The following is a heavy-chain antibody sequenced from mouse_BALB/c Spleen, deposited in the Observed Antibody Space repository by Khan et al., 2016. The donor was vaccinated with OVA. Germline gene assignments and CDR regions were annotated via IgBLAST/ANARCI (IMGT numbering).Heavy chain of an antibody. Sequence: QIQLVQSGPELKKPGETVKISCKASGYTFTNYGMNWVKQAPGKGLKWMGWIYTYTGEPTYTDDFKGRFAFSLETSASTAYLQINNLTTEDTATDCCARGTSRDMDYWGQGTSVTVSA. CDR3: ARGTSRDMDY. V-gene: IGHV9-3-1*01. CDR1: GYTFTNYG. J-gene: IGHJ4*01. CDR2: IYTYTGEP. D-gene: IGHD1-1*01.